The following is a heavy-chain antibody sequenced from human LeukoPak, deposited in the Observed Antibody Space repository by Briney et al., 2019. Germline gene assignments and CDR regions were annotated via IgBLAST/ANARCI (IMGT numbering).Heavy chain of an antibody. CDR3: ARSTVAVPYNWFDP. V-gene: IGHV3-11*01. CDR2: MSSRGSTI. D-gene: IGHD6-19*01. Sequence: GGPLRLSCAASGFTYSDYYMSWIREATGKGLEWVSYMSSRGSTIYYADSVKGRFAISRDNAKNSLYLQMNSLRAEDTAVYYCARSTVAVPYNWFDPWGQGTLVTVSS. J-gene: IGHJ5*02. CDR1: GFTYSDYY.